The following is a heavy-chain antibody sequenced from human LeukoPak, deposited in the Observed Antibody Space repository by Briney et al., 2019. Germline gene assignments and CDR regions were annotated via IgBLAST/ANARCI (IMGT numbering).Heavy chain of an antibody. J-gene: IGHJ4*02. Sequence: GGSLRLSCAASGFTFSSYWMSWVRQAPGKGLEWVANIKTDGSDKSYVDSVKGRFIISRDNAKNSLYLQMNSLRVDDTAVYYCARERPVAAVALEYWGQGTLVTVSS. CDR2: IKTDGSDK. D-gene: IGHD6-19*01. CDR3: ARERPVAAVALEY. CDR1: GFTFSSYW. V-gene: IGHV3-7*01.